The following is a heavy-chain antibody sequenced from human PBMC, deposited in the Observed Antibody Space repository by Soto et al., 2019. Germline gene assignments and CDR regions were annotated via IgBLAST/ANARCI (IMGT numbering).Heavy chain of an antibody. Sequence: QVTLKESGPVLVKPTETLTLTCTVSGFSLSYARVGVSWIRQPPGEALEWLAHIFWNDEKSYSTSLKSRLTISKDTSKSQVVLDMTNMDPVDTATYYCARHGAYYDSSGYPYYYFDYWGQGILVTVSS. J-gene: IGHJ4*02. V-gene: IGHV2-26*01. CDR3: ARHGAYYDSSGYPYYYFDY. D-gene: IGHD3-22*01. CDR2: IFWNDEK. CDR1: GFSLSYARVG.